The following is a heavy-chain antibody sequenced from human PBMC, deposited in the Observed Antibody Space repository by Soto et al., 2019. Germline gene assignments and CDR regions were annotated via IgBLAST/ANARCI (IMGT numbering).Heavy chain of an antibody. CDR1: GFTFSSYS. D-gene: IGHD3-22*01. J-gene: IGHJ3*02. Sequence: GGSLRLSCAASGFTFSSYSMNWVRQAPGKGLEWVSYISSSSSTIYYADSVKGRFTISRDNAKNSLYLQMNSLRDEDTAVYYCARDLSPYDSSGYYLESHAFDIWGQGTMVTVSS. V-gene: IGHV3-48*02. CDR2: ISSSSSTI. CDR3: ARDLSPYDSSGYYLESHAFDI.